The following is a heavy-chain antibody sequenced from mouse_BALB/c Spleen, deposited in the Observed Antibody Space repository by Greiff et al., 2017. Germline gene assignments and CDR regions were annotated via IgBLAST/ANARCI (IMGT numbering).Heavy chain of an antibody. CDR2: ISSGSSTI. CDR3: ARFYGSSYGGYYAMDY. V-gene: IGHV5-17*02. Sequence: EVQGVESGGGLVQPGGSRKLSCAASGFTFSSFGMHWVRQAPEKGLEWVAYISSGSSTIYYADTVKGRFTISRDNPKNTLFLQMTSLRSEDTAMYYCARFYGSSYGGYYAMDYWGQGTSVTVSS. CDR1: GFTFSSFG. J-gene: IGHJ4*01. D-gene: IGHD1-1*01.